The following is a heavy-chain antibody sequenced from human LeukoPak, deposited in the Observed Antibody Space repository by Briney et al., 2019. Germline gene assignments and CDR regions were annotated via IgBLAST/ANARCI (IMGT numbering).Heavy chain of an antibody. D-gene: IGHD5-18*01. V-gene: IGHV3-23*01. CDR1: GFTFSSYG. Sequence: GGSLRLSCAASGFTFSSYGMSWVRQAPGKGLEWVSAISGSGGSTYYADSVKGRFTISRDNSKDTLYLQMNSLRVEDTAVYYCARDQVDTVHWGQGTLVTVSS. J-gene: IGHJ4*02. CDR3: ARDQVDTVH. CDR2: ISGSGGST.